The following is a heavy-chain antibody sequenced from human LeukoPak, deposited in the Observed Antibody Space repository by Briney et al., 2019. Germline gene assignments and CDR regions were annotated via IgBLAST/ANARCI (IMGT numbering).Heavy chain of an antibody. D-gene: IGHD2-2*01. CDR2: ISSTSKSI. CDR3: AKFLPAQPDDAFDI. CDR1: GFSFTSYT. Sequence: GGSLRLSCAASGFSFTSYTINWVRQPPGRGLEWVSSISSTSKSIHYADSLKGRFTVSRDNAKNSLYLQMNNLRAEDTAVYYCAKFLPAQPDDAFDIWGQGTMVTISS. V-gene: IGHV3-21*01. J-gene: IGHJ3*02.